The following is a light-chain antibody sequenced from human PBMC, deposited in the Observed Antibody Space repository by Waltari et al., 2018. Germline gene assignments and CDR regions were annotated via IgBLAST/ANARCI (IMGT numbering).Light chain of an antibody. Sequence: QSALTQPRSVSGSPGQSVPISCTGTSSVVGGYNYVSWYQQYPGKAPKLMIYDVSKWPSGVPDRFSGSKSGNTASLTISGLQAEDEVDYYCCSYAGSYTPWVFGGGTKLTVL. CDR1: SSVVGGYNY. CDR3: CSYAGSYTPWV. V-gene: IGLV2-11*01. J-gene: IGLJ3*02. CDR2: DVS.